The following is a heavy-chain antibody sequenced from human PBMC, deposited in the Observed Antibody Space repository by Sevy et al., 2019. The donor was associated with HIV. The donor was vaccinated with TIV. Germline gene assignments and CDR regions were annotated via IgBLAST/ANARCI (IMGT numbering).Heavy chain of an antibody. Sequence: GGSLRLSCAASGFTFSNYGMHWVRQAPGKGLDWVAILSHDGSEKKFADSVKCRFTISRDNSKNTLYLQMNSLRAEDTALYYCVKSVATAGYHFDYWGLGTLVTVSS. CDR3: VKSVATAGYHFDY. D-gene: IGHD6-13*01. V-gene: IGHV3-30*18. CDR1: GFTFSNYG. CDR2: LSHDGSEK. J-gene: IGHJ4*02.